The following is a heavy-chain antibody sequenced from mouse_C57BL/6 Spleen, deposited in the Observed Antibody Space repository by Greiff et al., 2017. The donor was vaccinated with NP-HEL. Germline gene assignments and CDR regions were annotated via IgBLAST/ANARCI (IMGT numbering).Heavy chain of an antibody. CDR1: GFTFSDYY. Sequence: EVKLVESGAGLVKPGSSVKLSCTASGFTFSDYYMPWVRQVPEKGLEWVANINPDGSSTYYLDYLKSSFIISRDNAKNSLYLQMSSLKSEDTATYYYAREDYGSMDYWGQGTSVTVSS. CDR2: INPDGSST. D-gene: IGHD1-1*01. CDR3: AREDYGSMDY. J-gene: IGHJ4*01. V-gene: IGHV5-16*01.